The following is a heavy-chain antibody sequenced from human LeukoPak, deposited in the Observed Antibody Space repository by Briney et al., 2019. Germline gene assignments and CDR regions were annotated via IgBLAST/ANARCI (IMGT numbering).Heavy chain of an antibody. D-gene: IGHD1-26*01. V-gene: IGHV3-48*03. CDR1: GFPLSIYE. CDR2: ISCSGNTI. CDR3: ARDSGTYSSD. Sequence: GGSLSLSCAASGFPLSIYEMMWVRQAPGGGREWVSYISCSGNTIYYADSVKGRSTISRDNATSSLYLQRNSLRAEDTAVYYFARDSGTYSSDWGQGTLVTVSS. J-gene: IGHJ4*02.